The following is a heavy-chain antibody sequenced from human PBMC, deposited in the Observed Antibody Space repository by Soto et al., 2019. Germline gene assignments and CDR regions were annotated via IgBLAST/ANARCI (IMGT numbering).Heavy chain of an antibody. V-gene: IGHV1-24*01. CDR3: EMPGATGYLLY. CDR2: FDGEDGQT. CDR1: GYSFSEMS. J-gene: IGHJ4*02. Sequence: ASVKVSCKVSGYSFSEMSMHWVRQTPEKGLEWMGSFDGEDGQTMYAQKFQGRVTMTEDTSADTAYMVLSSLRSDDTAVYYCEMPGATGYLLYWDQGFRVTVYS. D-gene: IGHD3-9*01.